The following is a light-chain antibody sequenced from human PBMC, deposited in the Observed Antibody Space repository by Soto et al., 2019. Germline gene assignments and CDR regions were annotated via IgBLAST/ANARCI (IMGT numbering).Light chain of an antibody. V-gene: IGKV1-39*01. J-gene: IGKJ4*01. Sequence: DIELTQSPSSLSASVGDRVTITCRASQSISTTLNWYQQRPGKAPKLLIYAASTLYGGVPSRFSGGGSGTDVTLTINGLQPEDFATYYCQQSRSTPPFTFGGGTRV. CDR1: QSISTT. CDR2: AAS. CDR3: QQSRSTPPFT.